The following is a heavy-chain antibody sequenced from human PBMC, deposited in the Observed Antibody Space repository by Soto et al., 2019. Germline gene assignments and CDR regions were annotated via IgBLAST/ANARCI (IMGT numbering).Heavy chain of an antibody. J-gene: IGHJ4*02. Sequence: GGSLRLSCAASGFTFSNAWMNWVRQAPGKGLEWVGRIKSKTDGGTTDYAAPVKGRFTISRDDSKNTLYLQMNSLKTEDTAVYYCTTGLRRRLGELSLFCWGQGTLVTVSS. CDR2: IKSKTDGGTT. V-gene: IGHV3-15*07. CDR1: GFTFSNAW. D-gene: IGHD3-16*02. CDR3: TTGLRRRLGELSLFC.